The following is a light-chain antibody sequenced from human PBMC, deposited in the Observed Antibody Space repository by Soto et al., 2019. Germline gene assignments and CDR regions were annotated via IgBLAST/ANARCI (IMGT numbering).Light chain of an antibody. J-gene: IGLJ1*01. CDR1: SSDFGSSKF. V-gene: IGLV2-23*01. Sequence: QSALTQPASVSGSPGQSVTISCTGTSSDFGSSKFVSWYQHHPGTVPKVIIYETSKRPSGVSDRFSGSKSGNTASLTISGLQAEDEADYYCFSFTSTNTHVFGSGTKLTVL. CDR3: FSFTSTNTHV. CDR2: ETS.